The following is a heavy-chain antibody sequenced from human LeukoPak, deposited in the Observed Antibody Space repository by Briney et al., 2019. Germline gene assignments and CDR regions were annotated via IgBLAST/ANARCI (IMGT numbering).Heavy chain of an antibody. CDR3: ARTGYYNGHDF. J-gene: IGHJ4*02. Sequence: PGGSLRLPCAASGFTFSSYSMNWVRQAPGKGLVWLSHIKFDGSSTNYADSVKGRFTISRDNAKNTLYLQMNSLRAEDTAVYYCARTGYYNGHDFWGQGTLVTVSP. V-gene: IGHV3-74*01. CDR2: IKFDGSST. CDR1: GFTFSSYS. D-gene: IGHD5-24*01.